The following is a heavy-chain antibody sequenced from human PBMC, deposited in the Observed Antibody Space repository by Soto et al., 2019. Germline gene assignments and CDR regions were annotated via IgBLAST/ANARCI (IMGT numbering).Heavy chain of an antibody. CDR2: IWFDGRNT. D-gene: IGHD3-16*02. Sequence: QVQLVESGGGVVQPGRSLRLSCAASGFTFSNYGMHWVRQAPGKGLEWVALIWFDGRNTYYADSVKGRFTISRDISKNTLYLQLNSLRAEDTDVYYCARDLSGPLDYWGQGTLVTVSS. CDR3: ARDLSGPLDY. CDR1: GFTFSNYG. V-gene: IGHV3-33*01. J-gene: IGHJ4*02.